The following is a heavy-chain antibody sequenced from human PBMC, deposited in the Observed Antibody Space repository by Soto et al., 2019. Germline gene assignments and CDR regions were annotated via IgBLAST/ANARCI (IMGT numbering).Heavy chain of an antibody. D-gene: IGHD2-2*01. Sequence: GGSLRLSCAASGFTFSSYAMSWVRQAPGKGLEWVSAISGSGISTYYADSVKGRFTISRDNSKNTLYLQMNSLRAEDTALYYCSKDRTSSASQKNWFDPWGQGTLVTVSS. J-gene: IGHJ5*02. CDR3: SKDRTSSASQKNWFDP. V-gene: IGHV3-23*01. CDR1: GFTFSSYA. CDR2: ISGSGIST.